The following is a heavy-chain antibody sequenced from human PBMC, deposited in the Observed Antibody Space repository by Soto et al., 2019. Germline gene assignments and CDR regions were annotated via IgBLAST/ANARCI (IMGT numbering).Heavy chain of an antibody. V-gene: IGHV3-11*01. CDR3: AGYSDSSGCYCVDY. CDR2: ISSSGSTI. J-gene: IGHJ4*02. CDR1: GFTFSDYY. Sequence: QVQLVESGGGLVKPGGSLRLSRAASGFTFSDYYLSWIRQAPGKGLEWVSYISSSGSTIYYADSVKCRFTISRDNAKNSLYLQMNSLRAEDTAVYYCAGYSDSSGCYCVDYWGQGTLVTVSS. D-gene: IGHD3-22*01.